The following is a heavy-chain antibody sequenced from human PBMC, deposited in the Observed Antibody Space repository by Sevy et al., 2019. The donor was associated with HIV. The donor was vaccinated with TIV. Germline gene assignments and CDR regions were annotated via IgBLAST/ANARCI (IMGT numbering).Heavy chain of an antibody. Sequence: GGSLILSCAISGFTVNDKYIIWVRQAPGKGLEWVSVIFSSGSTYYADSAKVRFTISRDNSKNTVDLQMNSVRAEDTAVYYCVSLFLSYRSGWSYFDYWGQGTLVTVSS. CDR3: VSLFLSYRSGWSYFDY. V-gene: IGHV3-66*02. J-gene: IGHJ4*02. CDR1: GFTVNDKY. D-gene: IGHD6-19*01. CDR2: IFSSGST.